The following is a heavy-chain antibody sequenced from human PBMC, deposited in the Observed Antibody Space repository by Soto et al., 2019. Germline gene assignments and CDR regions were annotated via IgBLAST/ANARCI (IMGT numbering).Heavy chain of an antibody. D-gene: IGHD6-13*01. V-gene: IGHV4-31*03. CDR2: IYYIGST. J-gene: IGHJ6*02. CDR3: ARDLQYSRLFYGMDV. Sequence: QVQLQESGPGLVKPSQTLSLTCTVSGASISSGGYFWSWIRQHPGKGLEWIGYIYYIGSTYYNPSLKSRVTXAXXXSXXQFSLKLTSVTAADTAVYYCARDLQYSRLFYGMDVWGQGTTVTVSS. CDR1: GASISSGGYF.